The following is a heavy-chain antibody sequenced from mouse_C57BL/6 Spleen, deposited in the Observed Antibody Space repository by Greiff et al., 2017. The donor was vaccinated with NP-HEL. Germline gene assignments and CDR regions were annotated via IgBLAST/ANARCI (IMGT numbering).Heavy chain of an antibody. CDR1: GFSFNTYA. Sequence: DAGGGLVQPKGSLNLSCAASGFSFNTYAMNWVRQAPGKGLEWVARIRSKSNNYATYYANSVKDRFTISRDDSESMLYLQMNNLKTEDTAMYYCVRRSFAYWGQGTLVTVSA. CDR2: IRSKSNNYAT. CDR3: VRRSFAY. V-gene: IGHV10-1*01. J-gene: IGHJ3*01.